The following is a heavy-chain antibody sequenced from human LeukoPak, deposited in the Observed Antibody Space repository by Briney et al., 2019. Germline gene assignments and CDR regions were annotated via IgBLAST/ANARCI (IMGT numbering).Heavy chain of an antibody. V-gene: IGHV1-18*01. CDR1: GYTFTSYG. D-gene: IGHD6-19*01. J-gene: IGHJ4*02. CDR2: ISAYNGNT. CDR3: ARITSSGWSYYFDY. Sequence: ASVKVSCKASGYTFTSYGISWVRQAPGQGLEWMGWISAYNGNTNYAQKLQGRVTTTTDTSTSTAYMELRSLRSDDTAVYYCARITSSGWSYYFDYWGQGTLVTVSS.